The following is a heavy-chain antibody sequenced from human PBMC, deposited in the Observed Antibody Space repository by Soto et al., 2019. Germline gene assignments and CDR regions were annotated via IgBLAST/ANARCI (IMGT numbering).Heavy chain of an antibody. CDR3: ARVGGFGVARANY. V-gene: IGHV4-34*01. CDR1: GGSFSGYY. D-gene: IGHD3-3*01. Sequence: QVQLQQWGAGLLKPSETLSLTCAVYGGSFSGYYWSWIRQPPGKGLEWIGEINHSGSTNYNPSLKSRVTISVDTSKNQFSLKLSSVTAADTAVYYCARVGGFGVARANYRGQGTLVTVSS. CDR2: INHSGST. J-gene: IGHJ4*02.